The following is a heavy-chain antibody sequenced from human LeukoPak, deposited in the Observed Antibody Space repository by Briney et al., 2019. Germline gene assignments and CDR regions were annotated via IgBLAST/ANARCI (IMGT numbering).Heavy chain of an antibody. CDR3: ARLADCSSSSCRSFDY. Sequence: EASVKVSCKASGYPFTGSYLHWVRQAPGQGLEWMGWINPNSGFTNYAQKFQGRVTMTRDTSISTAYMELSRLRSDDTAVYYCARLADCSSSSCRSFDYWGQGTLVTVSS. V-gene: IGHV1-2*02. CDR2: INPNSGFT. D-gene: IGHD2-2*01. CDR1: GYPFTGSY. J-gene: IGHJ4*02.